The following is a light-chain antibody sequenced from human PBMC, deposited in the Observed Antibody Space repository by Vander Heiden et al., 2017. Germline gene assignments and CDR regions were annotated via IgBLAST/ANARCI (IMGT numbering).Light chain of an antibody. J-gene: IGKJ5*01. CDR1: QSVSSY. CDR3: QQPSNWPPIT. Sequence: EIVLTQSPATLSLSPGERATLSCRASQSVSSYLAWYQHKPGQAPRLLIYDASNRDTGIPARFSGSGYGKDFTLTISSRQPDDFAVYYCQQPSNWPPITFGQGTQLEIK. V-gene: IGKV3-11*01. CDR2: DAS.